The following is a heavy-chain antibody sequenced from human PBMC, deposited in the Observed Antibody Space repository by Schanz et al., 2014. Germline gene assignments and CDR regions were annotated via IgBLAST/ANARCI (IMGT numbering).Heavy chain of an antibody. Sequence: VQLVESGGALVQPGGSLRLSCSASGFTFSDHWMSWVRQPPGKGLEWVANIKGDSSEKNYVDSVKGRFTLSRDNAKKTMDLQMNSLRVEDTAVYYCARDPNSVNGIDYWGQGTLVTVSS. V-gene: IGHV3-7*03. CDR3: ARDPNSVNGIDY. CDR2: IKGDSSEK. J-gene: IGHJ4*02. CDR1: GFTFSDHW. D-gene: IGHD2-8*01.